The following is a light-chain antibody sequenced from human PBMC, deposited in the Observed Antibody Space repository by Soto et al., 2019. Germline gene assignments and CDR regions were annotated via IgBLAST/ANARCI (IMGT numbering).Light chain of an antibody. CDR2: WAS. J-gene: IGKJ1*01. CDR1: QRVLYSPNNNNY. V-gene: IGKV4-1*01. CDR3: QQYHSAPQT. Sequence: DIVMTQSPDSLAVSLGERATINCKSSQRVLYSPNNNNYLAWYQQKPGQPPKLLIYWASTRESGVPDRFSGSGSGTDFTLTISSLQAEDVAFYYCQQYHSAPQTFGQGTKVEIK.